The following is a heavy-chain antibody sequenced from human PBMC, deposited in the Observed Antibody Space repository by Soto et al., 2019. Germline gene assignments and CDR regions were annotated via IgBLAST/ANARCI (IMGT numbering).Heavy chain of an antibody. V-gene: IGHV1-46*01. CDR1: GYTFTSYY. CDR3: ARVEMATIKGNAFDI. CDR2: INPSGGST. Sequence: ASVKVSCKASGYTFTSYYMYWVRQAPGQGLEWMGIINPSGGSTSYAQKFQGRVTMTRDTSTSTVYMELSSLRSEDTAVYYCARVEMATIKGNAFDIWGQGTMVIVSS. D-gene: IGHD5-12*01. J-gene: IGHJ3*02.